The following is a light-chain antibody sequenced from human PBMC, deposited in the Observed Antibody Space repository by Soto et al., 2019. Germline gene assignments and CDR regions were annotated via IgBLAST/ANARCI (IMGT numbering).Light chain of an antibody. Sequence: QSALTQPASVSGSPGQSIAISCTGTSSDVGAYNSVSWYQQYPGKAPKLMIHDVSNRPSGVSDRFSGSKSGNTASLTISVLQAEDEADYYCSSYTSSSSYVFGSGTKLTVL. CDR1: SSDVGAYNS. J-gene: IGLJ1*01. CDR2: DVS. CDR3: SSYTSSSSYV. V-gene: IGLV2-14*01.